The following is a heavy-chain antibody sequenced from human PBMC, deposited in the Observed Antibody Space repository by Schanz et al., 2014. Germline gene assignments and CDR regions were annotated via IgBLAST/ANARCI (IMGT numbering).Heavy chain of an antibody. CDR1: GFTFSTHA. D-gene: IGHD3-10*01. V-gene: IGHV3-30*18. CDR2: VSSDGNND. Sequence: ESGGTLVRPGGSLRLSCAASGFTFSTHAMHWVRQAPGKGLEWVALVSSDGNNDYYTDSVKGRFTISRDNSKNTVHLQMNSLRAEDTAVYYCAKGRFGELSAFDIWGQGTMVTVSS. J-gene: IGHJ3*02. CDR3: AKGRFGELSAFDI.